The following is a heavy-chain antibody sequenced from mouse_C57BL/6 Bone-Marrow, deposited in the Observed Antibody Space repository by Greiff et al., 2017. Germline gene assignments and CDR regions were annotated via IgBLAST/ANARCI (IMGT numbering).Heavy chain of an antibody. CDR1: GYTFTNYW. J-gene: IGHJ2*01. D-gene: IGHD1-2*01. CDR2: IYPGGGYT. Sequence: QVQLQQSGAELVRPGTSVKMSCKASGYTFTNYWIGWAKQRPGHGLEWIGDIYPGGGYTNYNEKFKGKATLTADKYSSTAYMQFSSLTSEDSAIYYCARVIRRGYYFDYWGQGTTLTVSS. V-gene: IGHV1-63*01. CDR3: ARVIRRGYYFDY.